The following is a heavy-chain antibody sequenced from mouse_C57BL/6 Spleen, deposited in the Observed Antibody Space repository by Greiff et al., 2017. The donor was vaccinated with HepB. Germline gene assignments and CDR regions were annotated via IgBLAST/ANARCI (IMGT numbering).Heavy chain of an antibody. CDR1: GFTFSDYG. D-gene: IGHD1-1*01. CDR2: ISSGSSTI. Sequence: EVMLVESGGGLVKPGGSLKLSCAASGFTFSDYGMHWVRQAPEKGLEWVAYISSGSSTIYYADTVKGRFTISRDNAKNTLFLQMTSLRSEDTAMYYCARRDYGSSHWYFDVWGTGTTGTVSS. V-gene: IGHV5-17*01. CDR3: ARRDYGSSHWYFDV. J-gene: IGHJ1*03.